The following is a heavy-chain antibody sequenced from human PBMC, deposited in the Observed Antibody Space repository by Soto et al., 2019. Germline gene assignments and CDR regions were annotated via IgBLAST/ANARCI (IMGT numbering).Heavy chain of an antibody. CDR3: VRARYGDAVKDF. V-gene: IGHV3-33*01. CDR2: LWSDGSNQ. D-gene: IGHD2-21*01. CDR1: GFTFSKHV. Sequence: QVQLVESGGGVVQPGRSLRLSCAASGFTFSKHVMHWVRQVPGKGLEWVAVLWSDGSNQRYADSVKGRFTISRDNSKNSLYLQMISVRGEDTVMYYCVRARYGDAVKDFWGEGTLVTVSS. J-gene: IGHJ1*01.